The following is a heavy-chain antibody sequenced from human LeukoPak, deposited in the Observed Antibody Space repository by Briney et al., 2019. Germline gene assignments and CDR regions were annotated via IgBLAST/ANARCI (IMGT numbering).Heavy chain of an antibody. D-gene: IGHD3-22*01. V-gene: IGHV4-39*01. CDR1: GGSISSSSYS. J-gene: IGHJ4*02. CDR3: ARLPYDSSGYYPHYFDY. CDR2: IYYSGST. Sequence: KASETLSLTCTVSGGSISSSSYSWGWIRQPPGKGLEWIGSIYYSGSTYYNPSLKSRVTISVDTSKNQFSLKLSSVTAADTAVYYCARLPYDSSGYYPHYFDYWGQGTLVTVSS.